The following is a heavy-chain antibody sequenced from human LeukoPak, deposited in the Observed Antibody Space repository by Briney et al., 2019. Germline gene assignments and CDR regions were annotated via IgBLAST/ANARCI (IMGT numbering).Heavy chain of an antibody. CDR2: IIPIFGTA. V-gene: IGHV1-69*01. CDR3: AETTVTTAGPQLGP. J-gene: IGHJ5*02. CDR1: GGTFSSYA. D-gene: IGHD4-17*01. Sequence: GSSVKVSCKASGGTFSSYAIGWVRQAPGQGLEWMGGIIPIFGTANYAQKFQGRVTITADESTSTAYMELSSLRSEDTAVYYCAETTVTTAGPQLGPWGQGTLVTVSS.